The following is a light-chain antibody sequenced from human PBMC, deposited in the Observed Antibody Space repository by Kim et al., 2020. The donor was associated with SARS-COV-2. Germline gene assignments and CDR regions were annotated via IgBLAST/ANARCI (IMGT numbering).Light chain of an antibody. CDR1: SDNVGNQG. Sequence: QAGLTQPPSVSTDLGQTATLTCTGNSDNVGNQGAAWLQQHRGHPPKLLSYRNNNRPSGISEKFSASRSGNTASLTITGLRPEDEADYYCSAWDNRLSVWVFGGGTQLTVL. CDR2: RNN. J-gene: IGLJ3*02. V-gene: IGLV10-54*04. CDR3: SAWDNRLSVWV.